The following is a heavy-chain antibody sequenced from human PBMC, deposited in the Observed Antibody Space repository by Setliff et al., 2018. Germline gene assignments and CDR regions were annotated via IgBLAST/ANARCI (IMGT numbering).Heavy chain of an antibody. J-gene: IGHJ4*02. Sequence: LSLTCTVSGGSISSGGYYWSWIRQHPGKGLEWIGYIYYSGSTYYNPSLKSRVTISVDTSKNQFSLKLSSVTAADTAVYYCARGGYSRGPPVYYFDYWGQGTLVTVS. CDR1: GGSISSGGYY. CDR2: IYYSGST. V-gene: IGHV4-31*03. D-gene: IGHD5-12*01. CDR3: ARGGYSRGPPVYYFDY.